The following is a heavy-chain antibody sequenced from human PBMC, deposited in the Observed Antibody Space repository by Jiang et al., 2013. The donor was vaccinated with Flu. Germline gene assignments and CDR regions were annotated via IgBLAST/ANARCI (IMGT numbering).Heavy chain of an antibody. Sequence: GLVKPSQTLSLTCAISGDSVSSNSASWNWIRQSPPRGLEWLGRTYHRSKWHNDYALSAKSRITIKPDTSKNQFSLQLNSVTPEDTAVYYCTRGAPDLDYWGQGTLVTVSS. CDR1: GDSVSSNSAS. CDR2: TYHRSKWHN. V-gene: IGHV6-1*01. CDR3: TRGAPDLDY. J-gene: IGHJ4*02.